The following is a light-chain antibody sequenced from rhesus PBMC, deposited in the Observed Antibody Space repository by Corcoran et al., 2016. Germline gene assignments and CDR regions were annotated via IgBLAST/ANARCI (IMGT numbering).Light chain of an antibody. CDR2: GAS. Sequence: EIVMTQSPATLSLSPGERATLSCRASQSVSSSLAWYQQKPGQAPMLLIYGASSRATVIPARFSGSWSGTDFTLTISSLEPEDVAVYYCLQHSNWPHTFGGGTKVELK. CDR1: QSVSSS. V-gene: IGKV3-24*01. CDR3: LQHSNWPHT. J-gene: IGKJ4*01.